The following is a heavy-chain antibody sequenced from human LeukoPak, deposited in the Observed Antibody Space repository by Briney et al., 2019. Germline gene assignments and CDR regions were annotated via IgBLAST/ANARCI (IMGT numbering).Heavy chain of an antibody. J-gene: IGHJ4*02. CDR2: ISGSGGST. CDR3: AKDDRWLQFCC. V-gene: IGHV3-23*01. CDR1: GFTFSSYA. Sequence: GGSLRLSCAASGFTFSSYAMSWVRQAPGKGLEWVSAISGSGGSTYYADSVKGRFTISRDNSKNTLYPQMNSLRAEDTAVYYCAKDDRWLQFCCWGQGTLVTVSA. D-gene: IGHD5-24*01.